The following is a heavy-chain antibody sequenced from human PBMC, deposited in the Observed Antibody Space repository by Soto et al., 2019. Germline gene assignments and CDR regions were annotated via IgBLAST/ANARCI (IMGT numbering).Heavy chain of an antibody. D-gene: IGHD6-13*01. V-gene: IGHV4-59*12. CDR3: ARDFKRYSSPPGPLEY. Sequence: PSETLCLTCTVAGGSSNHYYWTWIRQPPGKGLEWMGYIYYSGTTTNYNPSLKSRVTLSVDTSKNQFSLKLSSVTAADTAVYYCARDFKRYSSPPGPLEYWGLGTPVTVYS. CDR1: GGSSNHYY. J-gene: IGHJ4*02. CDR2: IYYSGTTT.